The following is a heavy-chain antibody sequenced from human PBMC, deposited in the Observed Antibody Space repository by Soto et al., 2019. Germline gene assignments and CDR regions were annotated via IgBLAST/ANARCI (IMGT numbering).Heavy chain of an antibody. CDR1: GYTFTSYC. D-gene: IGHD3-22*01. CDR2: ISAYNGNT. V-gene: IGHV1-18*04. CDR3: ARQKYYYDTSGYFMPDY. J-gene: IGHJ4*02. Sequence: ASVKVSCKASGYTFTSYCISWVRQAPEQGLEWMGWISAYNGNTNYPQKFQGGVTMTTDTSTSTAYMELRSLRSDDTAVYYCARQKYYYDTSGYFMPDYWGQGTQVTVLL.